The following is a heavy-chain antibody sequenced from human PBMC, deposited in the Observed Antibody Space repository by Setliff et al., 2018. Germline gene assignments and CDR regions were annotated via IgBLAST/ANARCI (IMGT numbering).Heavy chain of an antibody. CDR2: IVQSSHT. D-gene: IGHD1-26*01. J-gene: IGHJ4*02. CDR3: AKDRVPDGIWEFDS. CDR1: GFTFRDYS. V-gene: IGHV3-53*01. Sequence: GESLKISCATSGFTFRDYSLAWVRQAPGQGLERVSGIVQSSHTFYADSMEGRFTISRDNTRNTISLQIDDLRAEDTATYYCAKDRVPDGIWEFDSWGQGLLVTVSS.